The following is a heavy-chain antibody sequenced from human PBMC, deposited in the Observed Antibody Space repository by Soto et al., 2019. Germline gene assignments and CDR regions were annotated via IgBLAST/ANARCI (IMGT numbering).Heavy chain of an antibody. CDR3: ARDRVRPPHSPSWFDP. V-gene: IGHV1-18*04. CDR2: IRAYNGNT. J-gene: IGHJ5*02. Sequence: ASVEVSCKASGYKFTSYGIIWVLQAPGQGLEWMGWIRAYNGNTTYRQKPWGRVTMTTAASTSTDYMELRSLGSVDTAVYYCARDRVRPPHSPSWFDPWGQGTLVTVSS. CDR1: GYKFTSYG.